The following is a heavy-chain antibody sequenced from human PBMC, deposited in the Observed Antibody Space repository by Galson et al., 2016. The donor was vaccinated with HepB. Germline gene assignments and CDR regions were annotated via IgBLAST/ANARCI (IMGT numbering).Heavy chain of an antibody. CDR2: INHSGST. J-gene: IGHJ5*02. CDR1: GESIRSSY. Sequence: ETLSLTCAVYGESIRSSYWTWIRQPPEKGLEWIGEINHSGSTNYNPSLKSRASISIDTSKKQFSLKLSSVTAADTALYYCARGNRPPRSNYYRYNWFDPWGQGTLVIVSS. CDR3: ARGNRPPRSNYYRYNWFDP. D-gene: IGHD3-3*01. V-gene: IGHV4-34*01.